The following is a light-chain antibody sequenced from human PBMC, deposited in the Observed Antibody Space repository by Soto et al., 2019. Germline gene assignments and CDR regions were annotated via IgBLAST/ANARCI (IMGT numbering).Light chain of an antibody. J-gene: IGKJ1*01. CDR1: QSVSIW. V-gene: IGKV1-5*03. CDR2: KSS. CDR3: QQFNTSPWT. Sequence: SASVGDRVTISCRASQSVSIWLAWYQQKPGRAPKLLIYKSSILESGVPSRFSGSGSGTEFTLTISSLQPDDFATYYCQQFNTSPWTFGQGTKVDIK.